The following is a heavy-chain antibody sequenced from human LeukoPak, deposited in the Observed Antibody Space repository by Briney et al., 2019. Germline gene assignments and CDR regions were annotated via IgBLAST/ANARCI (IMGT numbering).Heavy chain of an antibody. D-gene: IGHD5-24*01. CDR1: GFTFSNYA. CDR3: ARWLRRPIDY. CDR2: ISGSGDST. J-gene: IGHJ4*02. V-gene: IGHV3-23*01. Sequence: GGSLRLSCAASGFTFSNYAMTWVRQAPGKGLEWVSSISGSGDSTYYAGSVKGRFTISRDNSRRTVYLQMNNLRAEDTAVYYCARWLRRPIDYWGQGTLITVSS.